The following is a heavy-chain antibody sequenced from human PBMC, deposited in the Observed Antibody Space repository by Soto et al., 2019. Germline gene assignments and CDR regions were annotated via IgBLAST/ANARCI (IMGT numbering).Heavy chain of an antibody. V-gene: IGHV3-23*01. CDR1: GFTFSSYA. CDR3: AKGQYYGSGSYYPVDY. Sequence: GGSLRLSCAASGFTFSSYAMSWVRQAPGKGLEWVSAISGSGGSTYYADSVKGRFTISRDNSKNTLYLQMNSLRAEDTAVYYCAKGQYYGSGSYYPVDYWGQGTLVTVSS. CDR2: ISGSGGST. J-gene: IGHJ4*02. D-gene: IGHD3-10*01.